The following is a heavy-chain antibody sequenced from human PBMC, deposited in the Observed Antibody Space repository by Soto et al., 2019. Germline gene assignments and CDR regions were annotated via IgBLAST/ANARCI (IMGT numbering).Heavy chain of an antibody. D-gene: IGHD2-2*01. CDR2: IYYSGST. J-gene: IGHJ6*03. CDR1: GGSISSGGYY. CDR3: AKERGVPAAFNYSYTDV. Sequence: QVQLQESGPGLVKPSQTLSLTCTVSGGSISSGGYYWSWIRQHPGKGLEWIGYIYYSGSTYYNPSLRSRVTISVNTSKTHYSLKLPSVTAANTAVYYGAKERGVPAAFNYSYTDVWGKGTPVTVSS. V-gene: IGHV4-31*03.